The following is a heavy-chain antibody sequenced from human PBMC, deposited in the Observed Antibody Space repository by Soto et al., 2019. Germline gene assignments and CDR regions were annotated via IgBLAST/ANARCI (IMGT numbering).Heavy chain of an antibody. CDR1: GGTFSSYA. Sequence: SVKVSCKASGGTFSSYAISWVRQAPGQGLEWMGGIIPIFGTANYAQKFQGRVTITADESTSTAYMELSSLRSEDTAVYYCARDPYGSGDPYYYYGMDVWGQGTTVTVSS. D-gene: IGHD3-10*01. CDR3: ARDPYGSGDPYYYYGMDV. V-gene: IGHV1-69*13. J-gene: IGHJ6*02. CDR2: IIPIFGTA.